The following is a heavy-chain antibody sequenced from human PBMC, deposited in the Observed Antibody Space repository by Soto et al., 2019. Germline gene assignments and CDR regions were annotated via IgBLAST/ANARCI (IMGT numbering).Heavy chain of an antibody. D-gene: IGHD2-15*01. CDR2: VFHTGNT. CDR3: GRGGGGLDY. Sequence: PSETLSLTCTVSGGSITFNFWSWIRQPPGKGLEWIGYVFHTGNTDYNPSLKSRVTISVDTSKNRLSLKLDSVTAADTAVYYCGRGGGGLDYGGKGPLVPAPS. CDR1: GGSITFNF. J-gene: IGHJ4*02. V-gene: IGHV4-59*08.